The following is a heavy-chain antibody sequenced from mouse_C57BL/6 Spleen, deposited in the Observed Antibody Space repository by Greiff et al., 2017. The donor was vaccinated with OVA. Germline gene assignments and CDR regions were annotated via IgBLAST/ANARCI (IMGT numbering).Heavy chain of an antibody. CDR2: IWSGGST. D-gene: IGHD3-2*02. Sequence: VKLVESGPGLVQPSQSLSITCTVSGFSLTSYGVHWVRQPPGKGLEWLGVIWSGGSTDYNAAFISRLSISKDNSKSQVFFNMNSLQADDTAIYYCAKSGPYYAMDYWGQGTSVTVSS. CDR1: GFSLTSYG. CDR3: AKSGPYYAMDY. J-gene: IGHJ4*01. V-gene: IGHV2-4*01.